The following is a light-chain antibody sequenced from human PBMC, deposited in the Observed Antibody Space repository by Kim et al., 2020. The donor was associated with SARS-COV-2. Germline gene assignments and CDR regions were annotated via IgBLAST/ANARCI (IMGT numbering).Light chain of an antibody. CDR2: GAF. CDR3: QQYYSTPRVS. J-gene: IGKJ4*01. Sequence: SVGDGATLSCRASQDIGNSVAWYQHRPGKAPKLLVYGAFRLESGVPSRFSGAVSGTDYSLIISSLQPEDFATYFCQQYYSTPRVSFGGGTKVDIK. CDR1: QDIGNS. V-gene: IGKV1-NL1*01.